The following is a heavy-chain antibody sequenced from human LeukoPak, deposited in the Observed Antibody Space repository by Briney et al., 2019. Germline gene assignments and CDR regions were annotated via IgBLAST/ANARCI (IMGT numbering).Heavy chain of an antibody. CDR3: ARTQFYRRGFDH. CDR2: IYHGGDT. CDR1: GGFITTYY. J-gene: IGHJ4*02. V-gene: IGHV4-59*01. Sequence: SETLSLTCTVSGGFITTYYWSWVRQSPGKGLEWIGYIYHGGDTNYNPSLKSRVTISVDTSKNQVSLTLSFVTAADTAVYYCARTQFYRRGFDHWGQGTLVTVSS. D-gene: IGHD2/OR15-2a*01.